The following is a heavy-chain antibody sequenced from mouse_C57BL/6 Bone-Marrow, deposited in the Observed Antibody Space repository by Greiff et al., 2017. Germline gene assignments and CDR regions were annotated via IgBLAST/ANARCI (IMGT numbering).Heavy chain of an antibody. J-gene: IGHJ2*01. Sequence: VQLQQPGAELVKPGASVKMSCKASGYTFTSYWLTWVKQRPGQGLEWIGDIYPGSGSTNYNEKFKSKATLTVDTSSSTAYMQLSSLTSEDSAVYYCARGDYYGSSLDYWGQGTTLTVSS. V-gene: IGHV1-55*01. CDR3: ARGDYYGSSLDY. D-gene: IGHD1-1*01. CDR1: GYTFTSYW. CDR2: IYPGSGST.